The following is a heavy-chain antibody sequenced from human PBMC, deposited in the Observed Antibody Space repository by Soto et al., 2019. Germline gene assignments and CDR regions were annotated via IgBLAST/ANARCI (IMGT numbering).Heavy chain of an antibody. V-gene: IGHV3-23*01. CDR1: GFTFSTFA. D-gene: IGHD1-26*01. Sequence: EVQLLESGGGFVQPGGSLRLSCAASGFTFSTFAMNWVRQAPGKGLEWVSGITGGSGFTFYADSVKGRFTISRDDSENTLVLQMSSLRAEDTAKYYCAKSVPTNYFDFWGQGTLVTVSS. CDR3: AKSVPTNYFDF. CDR2: ITGGSGFT. J-gene: IGHJ4*02.